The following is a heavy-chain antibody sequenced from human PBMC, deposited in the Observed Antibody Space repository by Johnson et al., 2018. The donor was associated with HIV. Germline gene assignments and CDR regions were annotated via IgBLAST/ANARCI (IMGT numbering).Heavy chain of an antibody. V-gene: IGHV3-30-3*01. Sequence: QVQLVESGGGVVQPGRSLRLSCAASGFTFSSYAMHWVRQAPGKGLEWVAVISYDGINKYYADSVKGRFTISRDNSKNTLYLQMNSLRAEDTAVYYCARVVSDYNFWSGGRAFDIWGQGTMVTVSS. J-gene: IGHJ3*02. CDR2: ISYDGINK. CDR3: ARVVSDYNFWSGGRAFDI. CDR1: GFTFSSYA. D-gene: IGHD3-3*01.